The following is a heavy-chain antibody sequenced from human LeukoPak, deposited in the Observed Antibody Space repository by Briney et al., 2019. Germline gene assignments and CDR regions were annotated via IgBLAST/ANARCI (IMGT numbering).Heavy chain of an antibody. Sequence: SETLSLTCSVSGGSMTNLYWTWIRHPPGKGLEWIGDIYDSGSTRYNTSLESRVTISVDTSKNQFSLKLSSVTAADTAVYYCAKGGSTNFYYGDVWGQGTTVTVYS. V-gene: IGHV4-59*01. CDR2: IYDSGST. CDR3: AKGGSTNFYYGDV. D-gene: IGHD2/OR15-2a*01. CDR1: GGSMTNLY. J-gene: IGHJ6*02.